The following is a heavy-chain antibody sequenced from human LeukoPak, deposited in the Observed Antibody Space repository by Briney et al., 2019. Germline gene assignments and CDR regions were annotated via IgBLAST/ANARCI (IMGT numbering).Heavy chain of an antibody. CDR2: IYYSGST. CDR3: ARVSIAAAGTGYYYYYYMDV. Sequence: PSETLSLTCTVSGGSFSSYYWSWIRQPPGKGLEWIGYIYYSGSTNYNPSLKSRVTISVDTSKNQFSLKLSSVTAADTAVYYCARVSIAAAGTGYYYYYYMDVWGKGTTVTVSS. CDR1: GGSFSSYY. J-gene: IGHJ6*03. D-gene: IGHD6-13*01. V-gene: IGHV4-59*01.